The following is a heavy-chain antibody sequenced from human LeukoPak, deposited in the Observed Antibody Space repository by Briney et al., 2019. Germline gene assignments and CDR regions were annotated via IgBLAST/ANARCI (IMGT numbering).Heavy chain of an antibody. V-gene: IGHV3-21*01. CDR2: ISSSSSYI. J-gene: IGHJ6*02. CDR3: ARDVVVTAIPYYYGMDV. Sequence: GGSLRLSCAASGFTFSSYSMNWVRQAPGKGLEWVSSISSSSSYIYYADSVKGRFTISRDNAKNSLYLQMNSLRAEDTAVYYCARDVVVTAIPYYYGMDVWGQGTTVTVSS. D-gene: IGHD2-21*02. CDR1: GFTFSSYS.